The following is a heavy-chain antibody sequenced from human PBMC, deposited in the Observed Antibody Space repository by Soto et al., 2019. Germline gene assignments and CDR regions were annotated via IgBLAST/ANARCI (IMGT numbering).Heavy chain of an antibody. V-gene: IGHV3-7*01. D-gene: IGHD6-19*01. CDR3: ARDHINGWKFDY. Sequence: GGSLRLSCAASGFPFSNYGMSLVRQAPGKGLEWVANIKQDGSQNYYVDSVKGRFTTSRDNTKNSFYLQMNSLRAEDTAVYYCARDHINGWKFDYWGRGTLVTVS. CDR2: IKQDGSQN. J-gene: IGHJ4*02. CDR1: GFPFSNYG.